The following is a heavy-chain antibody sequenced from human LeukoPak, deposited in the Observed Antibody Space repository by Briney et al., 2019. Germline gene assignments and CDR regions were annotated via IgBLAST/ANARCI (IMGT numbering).Heavy chain of an antibody. V-gene: IGHV3-23*01. CDR1: GSTFSNYA. J-gene: IGHJ4*02. D-gene: IGHD2-15*01. CDR2: IGNSGTST. Sequence: GGSLRLSCAASGSTFSNYAMSWVRQAPGKGLEWVSGIGNSGTSTYYADSVKGRLTISRDNSKDTLFLQMNSLRAEDTAVYFCAQTRFISPRYCFDYWGQGTLVTVSS. CDR3: AQTRFISPRYCFDY.